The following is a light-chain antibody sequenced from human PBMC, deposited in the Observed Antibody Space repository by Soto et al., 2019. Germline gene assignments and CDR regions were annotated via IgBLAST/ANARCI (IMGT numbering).Light chain of an antibody. CDR1: QSVSSSY. J-gene: IGKJ5*01. CDR2: KVS. V-gene: IGKV3D-20*02. CDR3: MQGTHWPPT. Sequence: ELVMTQSPATLSVSPGARATLSCRASQSVSSSYLAWYQQKPGQAPRLLIYKVSNRDSGVPDRFSGSGSGTDLTMKISRVEAEDGAVYYCMQGTHWPPTFGQGTRLEIK.